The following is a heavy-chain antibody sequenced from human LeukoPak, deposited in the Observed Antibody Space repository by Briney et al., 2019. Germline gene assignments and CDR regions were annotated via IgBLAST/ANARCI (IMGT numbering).Heavy chain of an antibody. CDR1: GFTVSSIH. V-gene: IGHV3-74*01. CDR2: INSDGSST. Sequence: PGGSLRLSCAASGFTVSSIHMVWVRQAPGKGLVWVSRINSDGSSTSYADSVKGRFTISRDNAKNTLYLQMNSLRAEDTAVYYCARDRCSGGSCYSWGMDVWGQGTTVTVSS. CDR3: ARDRCSGGSCYSWGMDV. J-gene: IGHJ6*02. D-gene: IGHD2-15*01.